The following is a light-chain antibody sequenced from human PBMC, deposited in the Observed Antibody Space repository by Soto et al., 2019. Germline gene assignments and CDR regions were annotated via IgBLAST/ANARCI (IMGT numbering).Light chain of an antibody. CDR2: DVS. CDR1: SSDVGGYNY. V-gene: IGLV2-14*01. Sequence: QSVLTQPASVSGSPGQSITISCTGTSSDVGGYNYVSWYQQHPGKAPKLMIYDVSNRPSGVSNRFSGSKSGNTAPLTISGLQAEDEADYYCSSYTSSLWVFGGGTKLTVL. CDR3: SSYTSSLWV. J-gene: IGLJ3*02.